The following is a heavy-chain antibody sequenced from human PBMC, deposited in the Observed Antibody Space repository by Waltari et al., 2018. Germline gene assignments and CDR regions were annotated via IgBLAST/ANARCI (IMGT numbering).Heavy chain of an antibody. V-gene: IGHV1-69*02. D-gene: IGHD1-26*01. Sequence: QAQLGQSGAEAKKPGSSVKVACKASGATFSSYTTRRVRQAPGQGLEWMGRIIPILGIANYAQKFQGRVTITADKSTSTAYMELSSLRSEDTAVYYCATPVAATGVDYWGQGTLVTVSS. CDR1: GATFSSYT. J-gene: IGHJ4*02. CDR2: IIPILGIA. CDR3: ATPVAATGVDY.